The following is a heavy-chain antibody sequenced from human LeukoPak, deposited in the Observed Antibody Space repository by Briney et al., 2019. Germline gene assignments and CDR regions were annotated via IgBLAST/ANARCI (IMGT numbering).Heavy chain of an antibody. CDR1: GGSISSYY. CDR2: IYYSGST. V-gene: IGHV4-59*08. Sequence: PSETLSLTCTVSGGSISSYYWSWIRQPPGKGLEWIGYIYYSGSTSYNPSLKSRVTISVDTSKNQFSLKLSSVTAADTAVYYCARAGGGTMKSYYFDYWGQGTLVTVSS. CDR3: ARAGGGTMKSYYFDY. J-gene: IGHJ4*02. D-gene: IGHD1-1*01.